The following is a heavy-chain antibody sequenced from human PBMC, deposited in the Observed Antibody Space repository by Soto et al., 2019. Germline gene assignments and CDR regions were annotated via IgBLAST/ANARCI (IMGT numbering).Heavy chain of an antibody. D-gene: IGHD3-22*01. Sequence: EVQLVESGGGLVQPGGSLRLSCAASGFTVSSNYMSWVRQAPGKGLEWVSVIYSGGSTYYADSVKGRFTISRDNSKNTLYLQMNSLSAEDTAVYDCARDGYDSSGYYPEYFQHWGQGTLVTVSS. V-gene: IGHV3-66*01. J-gene: IGHJ1*01. CDR1: GFTVSSNY. CDR3: ARDGYDSSGYYPEYFQH. CDR2: IYSGGST.